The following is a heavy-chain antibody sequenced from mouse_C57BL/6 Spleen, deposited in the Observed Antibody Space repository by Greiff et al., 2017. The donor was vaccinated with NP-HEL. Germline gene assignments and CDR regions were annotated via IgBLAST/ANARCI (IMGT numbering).Heavy chain of an antibody. Sequence: VQLQQSGAELVKPGASVKLSCTASGFNIKDYYMHWVKQRTEQGLEWIGRIDPEDGETKYAPQFQGKATITADTSSNTAYRELSSLTSEDTAVYYCARSARVITTVVATEYFDVWGTGTTVTVSS. D-gene: IGHD1-1*01. CDR3: ARSARVITTVVATEYFDV. V-gene: IGHV14-2*01. J-gene: IGHJ1*03. CDR2: IDPEDGET. CDR1: GFNIKDYY.